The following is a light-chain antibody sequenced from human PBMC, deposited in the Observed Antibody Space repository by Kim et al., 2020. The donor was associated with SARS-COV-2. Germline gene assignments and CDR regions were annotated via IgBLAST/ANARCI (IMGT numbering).Light chain of an antibody. V-gene: IGLV2-14*01. Sequence: QSALTQPASVSGSPGQSITISCTGTSSDVGGYNYVSWYQQHPGKVPKLMIYDVSKRPSGVSNRFSGSKSGNTASLTISGLQAEDEADYYCSSYTSRSSDVFGTGTKVTVL. CDR1: SSDVGGYNY. J-gene: IGLJ1*01. CDR3: SSYTSRSSDV. CDR2: DVS.